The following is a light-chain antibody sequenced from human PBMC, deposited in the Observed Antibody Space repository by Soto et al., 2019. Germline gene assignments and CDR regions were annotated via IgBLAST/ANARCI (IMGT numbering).Light chain of an antibody. CDR1: SSDVGRYNY. Sequence: QSALTQPASVSGSPGQSITISCTGTSSDVGRYNYVSWYQQHPGKAPKLMIYDVSNRPSGGSNRFSGSKSGNTASLAISGLQAEDEADYYCSSYSSRSSVVFGGGTKLTVL. V-gene: IGLV2-14*01. CDR2: DVS. J-gene: IGLJ2*01. CDR3: SSYSSRSSVV.